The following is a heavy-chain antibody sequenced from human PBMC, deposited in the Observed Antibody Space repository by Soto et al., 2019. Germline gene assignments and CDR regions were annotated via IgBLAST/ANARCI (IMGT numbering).Heavy chain of an antibody. D-gene: IGHD3-3*01. J-gene: IGHJ4*02. CDR1: GGSISSYY. CDR3: ARSHFGVVTSLGY. CDR2: IYYSGST. Sequence: PSETLSLTCTVSGGSISSYYWSWIRQPPGKGLEWIGYIYYSGSTNYNPSLKSRVTISVDTSKNQFSLKLSSVTAADTAVYYCARSHFGVVTSLGYWGQGTLVTVSS. V-gene: IGHV4-59*01.